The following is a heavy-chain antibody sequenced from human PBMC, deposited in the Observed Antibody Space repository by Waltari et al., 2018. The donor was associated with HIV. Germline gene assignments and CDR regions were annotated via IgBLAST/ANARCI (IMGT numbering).Heavy chain of an antibody. CDR1: GFTFSNYD. D-gene: IGHD4-17*01. V-gene: IGHV3-13*01. CDR3: ARSPVSDYYYYMDV. Sequence: EVQLVESGGGLVQPGGSLRLSCVASGFTFSNYDMHWVRQVTGKGLEWVSGIGIAGDTYYPDSGKGRFTISRENAKNSLYLQMSSLRAGDTAVYYCARSPVSDYYYYMDVWGRGTTVTVSS. J-gene: IGHJ6*03. CDR2: IGIAGDT.